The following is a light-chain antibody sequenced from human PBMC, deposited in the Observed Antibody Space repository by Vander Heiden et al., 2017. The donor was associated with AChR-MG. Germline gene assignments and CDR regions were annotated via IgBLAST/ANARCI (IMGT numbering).Light chain of an antibody. CDR2: GNS. J-gene: IGLJ3*02. Sequence: SVLTQPPSVSGAPGQRVTISCTGSSSNIGAGYDVHWYQQLPGTAPKLLICGNSNRPAGVPDRFSGSKSGTSASLAISGLQAEDEADYYCQSYDSSLSVVFGGGTKLTVL. CDR1: SSNIGAGYD. V-gene: IGLV1-40*01. CDR3: QSYDSSLSVV.